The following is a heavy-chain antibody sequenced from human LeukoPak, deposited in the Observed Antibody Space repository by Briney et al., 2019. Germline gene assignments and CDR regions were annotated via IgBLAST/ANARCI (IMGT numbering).Heavy chain of an antibody. CDR1: GFTFSSYA. CDR3: ARPSTPAASPFDY. J-gene: IGHJ4*02. CDR2: ISYDGSNK. D-gene: IGHD2-2*01. Sequence: GRSLRLSCAASGFTFSSYAVHWVRQAPGKGLEWVAVISYDGSNKYYADSVKGRFTISRDNSKNTLYLQMNSLRAEDTAVYYCARPSTPAASPFDYWGQGTLVTVSS. V-gene: IGHV3-30-3*01.